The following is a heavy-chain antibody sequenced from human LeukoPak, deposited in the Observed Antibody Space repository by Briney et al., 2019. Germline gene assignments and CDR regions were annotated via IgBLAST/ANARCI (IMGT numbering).Heavy chain of an antibody. CDR1: GYTFTNYD. J-gene: IGHJ5*02. D-gene: IGHD4-17*01. V-gene: IGHV1-8*01. CDR2: MNPNTGNT. CDR3: ARSRYGDYSP. Sequence: ASVKVSCKTSGYTFTNYDINWVRQASGQGLEWMGWMNPNTGNTGYAQKFQGRVTMTRDTSTSTAYMELRNPRSEDTAVYFCARSRYGDYSPWGQGTLVIVSS.